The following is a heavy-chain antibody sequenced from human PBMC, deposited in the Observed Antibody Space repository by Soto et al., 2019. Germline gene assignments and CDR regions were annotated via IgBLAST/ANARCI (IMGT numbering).Heavy chain of an antibody. CDR3: ARDRAVAGEFDY. CDR2: IYYSGST. J-gene: IGHJ4*02. V-gene: IGHV4-59*01. Sequence: SETLSLTCTVSGGSISSYYWSWIRQPPGKGLEWIGYIYYSGSTNYNPSLKSRVTISVDTSKNQFSLKLSSVTAADTAVYYCARDRAVAGEFDYWGQGTLVTVAS. D-gene: IGHD6-19*01. CDR1: GGSISSYY.